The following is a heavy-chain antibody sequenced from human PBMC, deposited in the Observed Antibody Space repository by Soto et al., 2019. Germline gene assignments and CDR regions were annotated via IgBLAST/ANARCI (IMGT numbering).Heavy chain of an antibody. V-gene: IGHV3-48*02. CDR2: ISSSSSTI. J-gene: IGHJ6*02. CDR3: ARSDYGDYVYYYYGMDV. Sequence: PGGSLRLSCAASGFTFSSYSMNWVRQAPGKGLEWVSYISSSSSTIYYADSVKGRFTISRDNAKNSLYLQMNSLRDEDTAVYYCARSDYGDYVYYYYGMDVWGQGTTVTVSS. D-gene: IGHD4-17*01. CDR1: GFTFSSYS.